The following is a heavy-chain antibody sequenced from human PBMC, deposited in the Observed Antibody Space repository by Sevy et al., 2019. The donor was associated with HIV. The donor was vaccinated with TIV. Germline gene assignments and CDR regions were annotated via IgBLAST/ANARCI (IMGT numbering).Heavy chain of an antibody. V-gene: IGHV3-7*01. CDR3: AHETFGRFES. CDR1: GFTFSANW. Sequence: GGSLRLSCAASGFTFSANWMNWVRQAPGKGLEWVENIKADGSDKNYVDSVEGRFTISRDNAKNLLFLQMNSLRVEDTAVYYCAHETFGRFESWGQGTLVTVSS. D-gene: IGHD3-16*01. J-gene: IGHJ4*02. CDR2: IKADGSDK.